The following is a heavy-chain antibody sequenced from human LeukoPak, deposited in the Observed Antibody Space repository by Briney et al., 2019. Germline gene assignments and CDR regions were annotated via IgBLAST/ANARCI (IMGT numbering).Heavy chain of an antibody. J-gene: IGHJ4*02. Sequence: SETLSLTCTVSGGSISSYYWSWIRQPPGKGLEWIGYIYYSGSTNYNPSLKSRVTISVDTSKNQFSLKLSSVTAADTAVYYCAEGVGATFDDWGQGTLVTVSS. V-gene: IGHV4-59*01. CDR2: IYYSGST. D-gene: IGHD1-26*01. CDR1: GGSISSYY. CDR3: AEGVGATFDD.